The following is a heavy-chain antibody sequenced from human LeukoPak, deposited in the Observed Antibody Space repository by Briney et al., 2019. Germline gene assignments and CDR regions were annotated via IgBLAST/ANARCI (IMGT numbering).Heavy chain of an antibody. J-gene: IGHJ4*02. D-gene: IGHD3-22*01. Sequence: QPGRSLRLSCAASGFTFSSYGIHWVRQAPGKGLKCVAVISYDGSNKYYADSVKGRFTISRDNSKNTLYLQMNSLRAEDTAVYYCANSASSDYYDSSGARAFDYWGQGTLVTVSS. CDR2: ISYDGSNK. CDR3: ANSASSDYYDSSGARAFDY. CDR1: GFTFSSYG. V-gene: IGHV3-30*18.